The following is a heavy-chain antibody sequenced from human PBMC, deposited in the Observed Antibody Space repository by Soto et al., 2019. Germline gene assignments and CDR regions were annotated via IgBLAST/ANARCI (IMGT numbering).Heavy chain of an antibody. J-gene: IGHJ4*02. D-gene: IGHD3-10*01. Sequence: EVQLEESGGGLVKPGGSLRLSCAASGFTLSNAWMTWVRQAPGKGLEWVGRIASKTDGETTDYAAPVKARFTISRDDPKNTLYLRMHSLKPEDTAVYYCITLGRGYFIYWGQGTLVAVSS. V-gene: IGHV3-15*04. CDR3: ITLGRGYFIY. CDR1: GFTLSNAW. CDR2: IASKTDGETT.